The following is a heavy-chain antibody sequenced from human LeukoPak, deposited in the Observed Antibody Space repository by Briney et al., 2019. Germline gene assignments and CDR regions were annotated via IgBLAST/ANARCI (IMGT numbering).Heavy chain of an antibody. Sequence: PSETLSLTCAVYGGSFSGYYWSWIRQPPGKGLEWIGEVNHSGSTNYNPSLKSRVTISVDTSKNQFSLKLSSVTAADTAVYYCAIALYYDSSGYPPPTPFDYWGQGTLVTVSS. D-gene: IGHD3-22*01. CDR1: GGSFSGYY. J-gene: IGHJ4*02. CDR2: VNHSGST. CDR3: AIALYYDSSGYPPPTPFDY. V-gene: IGHV4-34*01.